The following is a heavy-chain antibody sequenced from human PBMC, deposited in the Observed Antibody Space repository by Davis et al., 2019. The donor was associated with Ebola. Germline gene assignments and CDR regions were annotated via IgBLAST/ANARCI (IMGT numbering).Heavy chain of an antibody. V-gene: IGHV4-39*01. D-gene: IGHD3-22*01. J-gene: IGHJ4*02. Sequence: SETLSLTCTVSGGSISSSSYYWGWIRQPPGKGLEWIGSIYYSGSTYYNPSLKSRVTISVDTSKNQFSLKLSSVTAADTAVYYCARNLIYNYDGSVYSSPYYFDYWGQGTLVTVSS. CDR3: ARNLIYNYDGSVYSSPYYFDY. CDR2: IYYSGST. CDR1: GGSISSSSYY.